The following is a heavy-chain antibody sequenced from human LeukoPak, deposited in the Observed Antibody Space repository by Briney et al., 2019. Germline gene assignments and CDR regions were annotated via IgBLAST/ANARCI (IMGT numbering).Heavy chain of an antibody. V-gene: IGHV4-34*01. CDR2: IDHTGST. J-gene: IGHJ4*02. CDR1: GETFSGFY. CDR3: ARGVHYYDSSSSAY. Sequence: KPSETLSLTCAVYGETFSGFYWTWIRQSPGEGLQWIGEIDHTGSTNYNPSLKSRVTISVDTSKNQFSLKLSSVTAADTAVCYCARGVHYYDSSSSAYWGQGTLVTVSS. D-gene: IGHD3-22*01.